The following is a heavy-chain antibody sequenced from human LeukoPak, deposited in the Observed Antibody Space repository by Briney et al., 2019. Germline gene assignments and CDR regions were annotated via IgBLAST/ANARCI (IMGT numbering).Heavy chain of an antibody. V-gene: IGHV3-11*01. D-gene: IGHD2-2*01. CDR1: GFIFSDYY. CDR3: AKGYCSSTSCQNWFDP. J-gene: IGHJ5*02. CDR2: IDVRGDSI. Sequence: GGSLRLSCAASGFIFSDYYMTWIRQAPGKGLEWVAHIDVRGDSILYADSVKGRFTISRDSAKNSLYLQMNSLRAEDTAVYYCAKGYCSSTSCQNWFDPWGQGTLVTVSS.